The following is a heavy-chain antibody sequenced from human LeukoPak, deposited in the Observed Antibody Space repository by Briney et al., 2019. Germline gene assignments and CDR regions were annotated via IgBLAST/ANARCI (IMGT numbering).Heavy chain of an antibody. D-gene: IGHD1-26*01. J-gene: IGHJ4*02. Sequence: ASVKVSCKTSGYTFNNYGISWVRQAPGQGLEWMGWISAYNGDSNYVQKLQGRVTMTTDTSTKTAHMELRSLRSDDTAVYYCASEGGDGGSFIFDYWGQGTLVTVSS. V-gene: IGHV1-18*01. CDR2: ISAYNGDS. CDR1: GYTFNNYG. CDR3: ASEGGDGGSFIFDY.